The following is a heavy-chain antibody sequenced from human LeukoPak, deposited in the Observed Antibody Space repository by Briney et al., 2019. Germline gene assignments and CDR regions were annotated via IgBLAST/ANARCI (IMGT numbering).Heavy chain of an antibody. CDR1: GYTFTSYY. D-gene: IGHD3-10*01. J-gene: IGHJ6*03. Sequence: ASVKVSCKASGYTFTSYYMHWVRQAPGQGLEWMGIINPSGGSTSYAQKFQGRVTMTRDMSTSTVYMELSSLRSEDTAVYYCARDLVRGVIPLNYYYYYMDVWGKGTTVTISS. V-gene: IGHV1-46*01. CDR3: ARDLVRGVIPLNYYYYYMDV. CDR2: INPSGGST.